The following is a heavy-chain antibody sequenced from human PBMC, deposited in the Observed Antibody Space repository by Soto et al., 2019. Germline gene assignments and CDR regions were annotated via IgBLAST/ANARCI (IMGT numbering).Heavy chain of an antibody. J-gene: IGHJ6*02. CDR1: GFTFSDYG. D-gene: IGHD3-10*01. CDR3: AKAGYGVRGNCYDYYRYVMDG. V-gene: IGHV3-30*18. CDR2: VSYDGSSE. Sequence: VQMVESGGGVVQPGSSLRLTCAASGFTFSDYGMHWVRQAPRKGLEWVAVVSYDGSSEYYADSVNGRFTISRDNSKNTMHLQKNSLRPEDTAVYYCAKAGYGVRGNCYDYYRYVMDGWGQGTTVIV.